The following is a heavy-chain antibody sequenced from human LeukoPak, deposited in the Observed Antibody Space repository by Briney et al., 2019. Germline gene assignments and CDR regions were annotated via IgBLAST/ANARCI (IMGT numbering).Heavy chain of an antibody. D-gene: IGHD2-2*01. CDR2: IIPIFGTA. CDR3: ARVVPATINWFDP. Sequence: GASVKVTCNASGGTFSSYAISWVRQAPGQGLEWMGGIIPIFGTANYAQKFQGRVTITTDESTSTAYMELSSLRSEDTAVYYCARVVPATINWFDPWGQGTLVTVSS. CDR1: GGTFSSYA. J-gene: IGHJ5*02. V-gene: IGHV1-69*05.